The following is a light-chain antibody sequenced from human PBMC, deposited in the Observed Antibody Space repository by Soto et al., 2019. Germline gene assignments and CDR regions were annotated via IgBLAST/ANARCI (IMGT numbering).Light chain of an antibody. J-gene: IGKJ1*01. V-gene: IGKV3-15*01. Sequence: IVMTQSPATLSVSPGERATLSCRASQSVSSNLAWYQQKPGQVPRLLIYDASTRATGIPARFSGSGSETDFTLTISGLQSEDFAVYYCHQYHNWPWTFGQGTKVEIK. CDR2: DAS. CDR3: HQYHNWPWT. CDR1: QSVSSN.